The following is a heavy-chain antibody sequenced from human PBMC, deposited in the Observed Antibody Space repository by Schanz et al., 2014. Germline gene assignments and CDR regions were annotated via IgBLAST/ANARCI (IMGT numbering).Heavy chain of an antibody. V-gene: IGHV3-23*01. CDR3: TRSYYDFSWGSYRFRAFDI. CDR2: LSGSGGST. J-gene: IGHJ3*02. CDR1: GFTFSSYA. Sequence: DVQLLESGGGLVQPGGSLRLSCAVSGFTFSSYAMSWVRQAPGKGLEWVSALSGSGGSTYYADSVKGRFTISRDNSKNTLYLQMNSLRAEDTAIYFCTRSYYDFSWGSYRFRAFDIWGQGTTVIVSS. D-gene: IGHD3-16*02.